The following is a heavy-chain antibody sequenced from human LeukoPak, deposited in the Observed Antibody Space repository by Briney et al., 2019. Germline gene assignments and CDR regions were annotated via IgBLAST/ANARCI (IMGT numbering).Heavy chain of an antibody. J-gene: IGHJ5*02. CDR1: GGSFSGYY. D-gene: IGHD2-2*01. V-gene: IGHV4-34*01. Sequence: PSETLSLTCAVYGGSFSGYYWSWIRQPPGKGLEWIGEINHSGSTNYNPSLKSRVTISVDTSKNQFSLKLSSVAAADTAVYYCARGGIVVVPAAIPHNWFDPWGQGTLVTVSS. CDR2: INHSGST. CDR3: ARGGIVVVPAAIPHNWFDP.